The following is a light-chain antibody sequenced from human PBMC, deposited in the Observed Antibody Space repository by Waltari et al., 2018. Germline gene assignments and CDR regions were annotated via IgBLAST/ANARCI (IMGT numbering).Light chain of an antibody. CDR3: MQGTHWPRT. CDR1: QSLVHSDGNTY. Sequence: DVVMTQSPLSLPVTLGQSASISCRSSQSLVHSDGNTYLNWCQQRPGQSPRRLIYKVSKRDSGGPDRFSGSGSGTDFTLKISRVEAEDVGVYYCMQGTHWPRTFGQGTKVQIK. V-gene: IGKV2-30*02. CDR2: KVS. J-gene: IGKJ1*01.